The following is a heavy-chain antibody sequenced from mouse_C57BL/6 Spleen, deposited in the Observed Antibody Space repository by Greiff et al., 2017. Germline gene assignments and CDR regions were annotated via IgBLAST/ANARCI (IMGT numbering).Heavy chain of an antibody. Sequence: EVQLVESGGGLVKPGGSLKLSCAASGFTFSDYGMHWVRQAPEKGLEWVAYISSGSSTIYYADTVKGRFTISRDNAKNTLFLQMTSLRSEDTAMYYCARAHYYGSSYGYAMDYWGQGTSVTVSS. V-gene: IGHV5-17*01. J-gene: IGHJ4*01. CDR2: ISSGSSTI. CDR1: GFTFSDYG. D-gene: IGHD1-1*01. CDR3: ARAHYYGSSYGYAMDY.